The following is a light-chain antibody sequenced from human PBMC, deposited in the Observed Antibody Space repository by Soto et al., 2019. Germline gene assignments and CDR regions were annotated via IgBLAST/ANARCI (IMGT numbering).Light chain of an antibody. V-gene: IGKV2-28*01. Sequence: DIVMTQSPLSLPVTPGEPASISCRSSQSLLHSNGYNYLDWYLQKPGQSPQLLIYLGSNRASGVPDRFSGSGSGTDFTLKISRAEAEDVGVYYCMQALQTPITFGQGTRLEIK. CDR2: LGS. CDR3: MQALQTPIT. J-gene: IGKJ5*01. CDR1: QSLLHSNGYNY.